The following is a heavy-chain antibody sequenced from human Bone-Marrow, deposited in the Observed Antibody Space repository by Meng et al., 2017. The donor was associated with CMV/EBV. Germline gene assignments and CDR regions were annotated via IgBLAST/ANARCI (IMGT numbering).Heavy chain of an antibody. CDR1: GGSFSGYY. V-gene: IGHV4-34*01. CDR2: INHSGST. J-gene: IGHJ5*02. Sequence: TCAVYGGSFSGYYWSWIRQPPGKGLEWIGEINHSGSTNYNPSLKSRVTISVDTSKNQFSLKLSSVTAADTAVYYCARRNTQSWWFDPWGQGTLVTVSS. CDR3: ARRNTQSWWFDP. D-gene: IGHD1-14*01.